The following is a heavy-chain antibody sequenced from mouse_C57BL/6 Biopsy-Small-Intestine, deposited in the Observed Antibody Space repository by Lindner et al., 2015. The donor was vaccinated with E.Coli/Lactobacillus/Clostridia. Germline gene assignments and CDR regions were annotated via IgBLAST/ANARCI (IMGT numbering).Heavy chain of an antibody. CDR3: VRKDSSGPFAY. CDR2: IYPGDGDT. D-gene: IGHD3-2*02. CDR1: GYAFSSYW. J-gene: IGHJ3*01. V-gene: IGHV1-80*01. Sequence: VQLQESGAELVKPGASVKISCKASGYAFSSYWMNWVKQRPGKGLEWIGQIYPGDGDTNYNGKFKGKATLTVDKSSSTAYMQLSSLTSEDSAVYFCVRKDSSGPFAYWGQGTLVTVSA.